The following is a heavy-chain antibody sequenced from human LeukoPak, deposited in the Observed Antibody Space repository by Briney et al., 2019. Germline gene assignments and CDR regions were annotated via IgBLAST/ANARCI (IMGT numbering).Heavy chain of an antibody. CDR3: ARHGLWFGESNWFDP. Sequence: PETLSLTCTVSAYSIRSGYFWSWIRQPPGKGLEWIGYIYYSGSTNYNPSLKSRVTISVDTSKNQFSLKLSSVTAADTAVYYCARHGLWFGESNWFDPWGQGTLVTVSS. V-gene: IGHV4-59*08. D-gene: IGHD3-10*01. CDR1: AYSIRSGYF. CDR2: IYYSGST. J-gene: IGHJ5*02.